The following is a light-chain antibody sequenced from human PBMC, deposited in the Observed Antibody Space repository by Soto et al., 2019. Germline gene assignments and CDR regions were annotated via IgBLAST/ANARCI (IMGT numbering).Light chain of an antibody. V-gene: IGKV3-15*01. Sequence: EIVLTQSPGTLSLSPGERATLSCRASQSVTSTHLAWYQQKPGQAPRLLIYGASTRATGIPARFSGSGSGTEFTLTVSSLQSEDFAVYYCQQYSNWPRAFGQGTKVEI. CDR1: QSVTSTH. CDR2: GAS. J-gene: IGKJ1*01. CDR3: QQYSNWPRA.